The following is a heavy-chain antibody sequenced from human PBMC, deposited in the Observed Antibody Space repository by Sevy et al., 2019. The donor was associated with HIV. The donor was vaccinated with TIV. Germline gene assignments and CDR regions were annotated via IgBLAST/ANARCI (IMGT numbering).Heavy chain of an antibody. CDR1: GFTIRSFS. CDR2: IWYDGRTE. V-gene: IGHV3-33*01. Sequence: GGSLRLSCVASGFTIRSFSMHWVRQAPGKGLEWVAAIWYDGRTERYADSVQGRFTISRDNSKKTLHLQMNSLRAEDTALYYCARDAARVIVPTAGFDSWGQGTLVTVSS. J-gene: IGHJ5*01. CDR3: ARDAARVIVPTAGFDS. D-gene: IGHD1-1*01.